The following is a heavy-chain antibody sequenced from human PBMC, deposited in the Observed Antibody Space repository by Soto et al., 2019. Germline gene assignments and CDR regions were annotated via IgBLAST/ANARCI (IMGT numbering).Heavy chain of an antibody. CDR3: ARGPKYSYGYSYYYYMDV. CDR2: IYSGGST. CDR1: GFTVSSNY. Sequence: GGSLRLSCAASGFTVSSNYMSWVRQAPGKGLEWVSVIYSGGSTYYADSAKGRFTISRDNSKNTLYLQMNSLRAEDTAVYYCARGPKYSYGYSYYYYMDVWGKGTTVTVSS. D-gene: IGHD5-18*01. J-gene: IGHJ6*03. V-gene: IGHV3-66*01.